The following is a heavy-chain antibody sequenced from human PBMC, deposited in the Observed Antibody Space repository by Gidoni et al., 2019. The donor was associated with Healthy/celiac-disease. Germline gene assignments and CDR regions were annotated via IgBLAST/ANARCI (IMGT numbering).Heavy chain of an antibody. CDR1: GFTFSSYA. V-gene: IGHV3-30*04. D-gene: IGHD3-3*01. CDR3: ARDRGITIFGVVTTAAYYFDY. J-gene: IGHJ4*02. Sequence: QVQLVESGGGVVQPGRSLRLSCAASGFTFSSYAMHWVRQAPGKGLEWVAVISYDGSNKYYADSVKGRFTISRDNSKNTLYLQMNSLRAEDTAVYYCARDRGITIFGVVTTAAYYFDYWGQGTLVTVSS. CDR2: ISYDGSNK.